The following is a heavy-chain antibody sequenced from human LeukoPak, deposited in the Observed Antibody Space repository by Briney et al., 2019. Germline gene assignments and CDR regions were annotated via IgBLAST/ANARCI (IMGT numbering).Heavy chain of an antibody. J-gene: IGHJ5*02. V-gene: IGHV1-2*02. D-gene: IGHD5-24*01. CDR2: INPHSGGT. Sequence: ASVKVSCKASGFTFTGHYIHWVRQAPGQGLEWMGYINPHSGGTNSPQKFQGRVTMTTDTSISAAYMELSSLISDDTAVYYCAILGDSNWFDPWGQGTLVTVSS. CDR3: AILGDSNWFDP. CDR1: GFTFTGHY.